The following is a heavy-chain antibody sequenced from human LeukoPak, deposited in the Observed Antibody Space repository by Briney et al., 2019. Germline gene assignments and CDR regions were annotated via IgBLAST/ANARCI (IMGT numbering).Heavy chain of an antibody. Sequence: SVPVSCQHSGGTFRHYAISWRRQAPGQGLEWMGRIIPILGIANYAQKFQGRVTITADKSTSTAYIELSSLRSEDTAVYYCAREELSSIAARRGIGGNLKIGYLGRGTLVTVSS. J-gene: IGHJ4*02. CDR1: GGTFRHYA. CDR3: AREELSSIAARRGIGGNLKIGY. D-gene: IGHD6-6*01. CDR2: IIPILGIA. V-gene: IGHV1-69*04.